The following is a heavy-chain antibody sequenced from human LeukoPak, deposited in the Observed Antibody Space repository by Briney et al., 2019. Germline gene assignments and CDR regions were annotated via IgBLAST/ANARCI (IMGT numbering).Heavy chain of an antibody. V-gene: IGHV4-30-2*01. Sequence: PSETLSLTCAVPGGPISSGGYSWSWIRQPPGKGLEWIGYIYHSGSTYYNPSLKSRVTISVDRSKNQFSLKLSSVTAADTAVYYCARGPFAPPTYYYDSSGYMFDPWGRGTLVTVSS. CDR3: ARGPFAPPTYYYDSSGYMFDP. J-gene: IGHJ5*02. D-gene: IGHD3-22*01. CDR1: GGPISSGGYS. CDR2: IYHSGST.